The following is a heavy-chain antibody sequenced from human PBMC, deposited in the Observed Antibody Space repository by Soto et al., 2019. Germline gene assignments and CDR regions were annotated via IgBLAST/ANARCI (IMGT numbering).Heavy chain of an antibody. Sequence: SVKVSCKASGGTFGSYAISWVRQAPGQGLEWMGGIIPIFGTANYAQKFQGRVTITADESTSTAYMELSSLRSEDTAVYYCARGRDTAMVSYYWGQGTLVTVSS. D-gene: IGHD5-18*01. CDR2: IIPIFGTA. J-gene: IGHJ4*02. CDR3: ARGRDTAMVSYY. V-gene: IGHV1-69*13. CDR1: GGTFGSYA.